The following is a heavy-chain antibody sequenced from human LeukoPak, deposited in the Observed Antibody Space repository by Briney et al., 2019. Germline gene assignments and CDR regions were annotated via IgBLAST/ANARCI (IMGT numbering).Heavy chain of an antibody. CDR3: ARAYDSSGYYYLREYYFDY. Sequence: GGSLRLSCAASGFTFSSYAMHWVRQAPGKGLEWVAVISYDGSNKYYADSVKGRFTISRDNSKNTLYLQMNSLRAEDTAVYYCARAYDSSGYYYLREYYFDYWGQGTLVTVSS. D-gene: IGHD3-22*01. V-gene: IGHV3-30-3*01. CDR2: ISYDGSNK. CDR1: GFTFSSYA. J-gene: IGHJ4*02.